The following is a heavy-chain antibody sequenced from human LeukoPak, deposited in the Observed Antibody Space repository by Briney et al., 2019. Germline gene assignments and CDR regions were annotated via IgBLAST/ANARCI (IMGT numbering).Heavy chain of an antibody. J-gene: IGHJ4*02. Sequence: PGGSLRLSCAASGFTFSSYWMSWVRQAPGKGLEWVAHIKQDGSEKYYVDSVKGRFTISRDNAKNSLYLQMNSLRAEDTAVYYCAKRFAASSGWFDYWGQGTLVTVSS. CDR3: AKRFAASSGWFDY. CDR2: IKQDGSEK. V-gene: IGHV3-7*03. CDR1: GFTFSSYW. D-gene: IGHD6-19*01.